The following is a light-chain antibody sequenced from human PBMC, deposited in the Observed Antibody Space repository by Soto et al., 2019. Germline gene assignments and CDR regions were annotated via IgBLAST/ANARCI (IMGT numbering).Light chain of an antibody. CDR2: AAS. V-gene: IGKV1-27*01. J-gene: IGKJ1*01. Sequence: VTITFRASQSIINWLAWYQQKPGKVPKLLIYAASTLQSGVPSRFSGSGSGTDFTLTISSLQPEDVATYYCQKYNSAPRTFGQGTKVDIK. CDR1: QSIINW. CDR3: QKYNSAPRT.